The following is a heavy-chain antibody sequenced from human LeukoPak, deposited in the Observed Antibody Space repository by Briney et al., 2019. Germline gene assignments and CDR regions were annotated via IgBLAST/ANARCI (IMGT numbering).Heavy chain of an antibody. Sequence: SETLSLTCAVYGGSFSGYYWGWIRQPPGKGLEWIGSIYYSGSTYYNPSLKSRVTISVDTSKNQFSLKLSSVTAADTAVYYCARLRRITMIVVVIDRMYYFDYWGQGTLVTVSS. CDR1: GGSFSGYY. J-gene: IGHJ4*02. CDR3: ARLRRITMIVVVIDRMYYFDY. V-gene: IGHV4-39*01. D-gene: IGHD3-22*01. CDR2: IYYSGST.